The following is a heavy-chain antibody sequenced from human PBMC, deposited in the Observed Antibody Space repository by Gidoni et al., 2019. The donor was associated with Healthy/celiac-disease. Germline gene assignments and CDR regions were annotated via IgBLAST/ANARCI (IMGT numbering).Heavy chain of an antibody. CDR2: ISGSGGST. D-gene: IGHD3-16*02. CDR3: AKIMMETWGGSYRFGAFDI. J-gene: IGHJ3*02. CDR1: GFTFISYA. V-gene: IGHV3-23*01. Sequence: EVQLLASGGGLVQPGGSLRLSCAASGFTFISYALSWGRQAPGKGLEWVSAISGSGGSTYYADSVKGRFTISRDNSKNTLYLQMNSLRAEDTAVYYCAKIMMETWGGSYRFGAFDIWGQGTMVTVSS.